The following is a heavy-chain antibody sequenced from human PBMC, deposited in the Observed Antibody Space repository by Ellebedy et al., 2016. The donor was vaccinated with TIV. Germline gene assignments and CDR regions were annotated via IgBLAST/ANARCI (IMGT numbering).Heavy chain of an antibody. J-gene: IGHJ4*02. D-gene: IGHD2-15*01. CDR2: IFYDGSKK. CDR1: GFTFSSHA. Sequence: GESLKISCAASGFTFSSHAMHWVRQAPGKGLEWVAVIFYDGSKKYHADSVKGRFTISRDDSKNTLYVQMNSLIAEDTAVYFCARDPTSYCSGGTCYPIYSFDHWGQGTLVTVSS. CDR3: ARDPTSYCSGGTCYPIYSFDH. V-gene: IGHV3-30-3*01.